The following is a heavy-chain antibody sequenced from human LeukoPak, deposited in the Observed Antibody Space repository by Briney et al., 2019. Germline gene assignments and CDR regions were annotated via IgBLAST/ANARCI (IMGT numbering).Heavy chain of an antibody. CDR1: GITLSNYG. J-gene: IGHJ4*02. D-gene: IGHD3-22*01. CDR2: ISDSGGRT. CDR3: AKRGVVIRVILVGFHKEAYYFDS. V-gene: IGHV3-23*01. Sequence: PGGSLRLSCAVSGITLSNYGMSWVRQAPGKGLEWVAGISDSGGRTNYADSVKGRFTISRDIAKNTLYLQMNSLRAEDTAVYFCAKRGVVIRVILVGFHKEAYYFDSWGQGALVTVSS.